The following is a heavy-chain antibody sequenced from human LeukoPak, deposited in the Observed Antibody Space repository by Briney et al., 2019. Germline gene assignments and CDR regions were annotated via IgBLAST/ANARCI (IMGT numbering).Heavy chain of an antibody. J-gene: IGHJ5*02. V-gene: IGHV4-34*01. D-gene: IGHD3-10*01. Sequence: SETLSLTCAVYGGSFSGYYWSWIRQPPGKGLEWIGEINHSGSTNYNPSLKSRVTISVDTSKNQFSLKLSSVTAADTAVYYCARGRSYGSGTFWFDPWGQGTLVTVSS. CDR3: ARGRSYGSGTFWFDP. CDR1: GGSFSGYY. CDR2: INHSGST.